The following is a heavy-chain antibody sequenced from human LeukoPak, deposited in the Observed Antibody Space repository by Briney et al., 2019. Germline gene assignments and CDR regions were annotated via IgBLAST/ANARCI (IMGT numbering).Heavy chain of an antibody. CDR1: GGSICSYY. J-gene: IGHJ3*02. CDR2: IYYSGST. D-gene: IGHD3-10*01. Sequence: SETLSLTCTVSGGSICSYYWSWIRQPPGTGLEWIGYIYYSGSTNYNPSLKSRVTISVDTSKNQFSLRLSSVTAADRAVYYCASVVGSGEAFDIWGQGTMVTVSS. CDR3: ASVVGSGEAFDI. V-gene: IGHV4-59*01.